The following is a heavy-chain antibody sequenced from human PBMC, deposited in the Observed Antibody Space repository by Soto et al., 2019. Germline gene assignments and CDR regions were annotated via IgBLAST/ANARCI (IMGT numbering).Heavy chain of an antibody. J-gene: IGHJ4*02. V-gene: IGHV1-3*01. Sequence: APVKVYRKASRYTFTSYAMHCIRQAPGQRLEWMGWINAGNGNTKYSQKFQDRVTITRDTSASTAYMELSSLRSEDTAVYYCARDLGGWPDYRGQGTLVTVSS. CDR1: RYTFTSYA. CDR3: ARDLGGWPDY. D-gene: IGHD6-19*01. CDR2: INAGNGNT.